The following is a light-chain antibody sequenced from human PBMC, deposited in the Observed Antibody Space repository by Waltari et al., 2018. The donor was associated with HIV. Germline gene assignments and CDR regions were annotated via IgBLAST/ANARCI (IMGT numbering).Light chain of an antibody. J-gene: IGLJ2*01. CDR2: EVT. V-gene: IGLV2-18*02. CDR1: NSDIGGYAR. CDR3: SSYSATNTVV. Sequence: QSALTQPPSVSGSPGQSVTISCAGTNSDIGGYARVSWYQPPPGTAPKLLIYEVTNRPSGVPGRFSASKSGTTASLTISGLQAGDEGDYYCSSYSATNTVVFGGGTKLTVL.